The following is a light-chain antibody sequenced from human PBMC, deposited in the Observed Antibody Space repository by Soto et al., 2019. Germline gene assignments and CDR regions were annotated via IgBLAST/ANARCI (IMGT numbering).Light chain of an antibody. CDR2: GAS. Sequence: EIVLTQSPGTLSLSPGERATLSCRASQRVSSSYLAWYQQKPGQAPRLLIYGASSRATGIPDRFCGSGSGTDFTLTISILEPEDFAVDFCERYGSSPPFTFGQGTKVEI. CDR1: QRVSSSY. V-gene: IGKV3-20*01. CDR3: ERYGSSPPFT. J-gene: IGKJ2*01.